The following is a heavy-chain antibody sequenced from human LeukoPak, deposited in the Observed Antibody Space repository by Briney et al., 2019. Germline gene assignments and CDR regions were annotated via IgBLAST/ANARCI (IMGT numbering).Heavy chain of an antibody. CDR2: IYYSGST. CDR1: GGSFSGYY. CDR3: VRVIGAPNYYYYMDV. J-gene: IGHJ6*03. Sequence: SETLSLTCAVYGGSFSGYYWSWIRQPPGKGLEWIGSIYYSGSTYYNPSLKSRVTISVDTSKNQFSLKLSSVTAADTAVYYCVRVIGAPNYYYYMDVWGKGTTVTVSS. D-gene: IGHD3-22*01. V-gene: IGHV4-34*01.